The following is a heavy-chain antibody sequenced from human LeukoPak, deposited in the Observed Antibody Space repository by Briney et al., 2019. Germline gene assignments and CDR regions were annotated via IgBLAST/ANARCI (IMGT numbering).Heavy chain of an antibody. D-gene: IGHD3-10*02. CDR3: VRKVFHFDY. CDR2: IYYSGNT. V-gene: IGHV4-59*01. CDR1: GGSLSSYY. Sequence: SETLSLTCTVSGGSLSSYYWSWIRQPPGKGLEWIGNIYYSGNTNYSPSLKSRVTVSVDTSKNQFSLQLSSVTAADTAVYYCVRKVFHFDYWGQGTLVTVSS. J-gene: IGHJ4*02.